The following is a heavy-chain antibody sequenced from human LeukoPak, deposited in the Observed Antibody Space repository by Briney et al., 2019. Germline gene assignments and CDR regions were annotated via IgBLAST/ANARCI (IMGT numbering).Heavy chain of an antibody. CDR2: ITSSGSAV. CDR3: ASSSPGSDRVFGY. CDR1: RFKFSDHY. J-gene: IGHJ4*02. Sequence: GGSLRLSCAASRFKFSDHYMSWIRQAPGKGLEWISHITSSGSAVYYTDSVKGRFTISRDNAKNSLYLQMNSLRAEDTAVYYCASSSPGSDRVFGYWGQGTLVTVSS. D-gene: IGHD1-26*01. V-gene: IGHV3-11*04.